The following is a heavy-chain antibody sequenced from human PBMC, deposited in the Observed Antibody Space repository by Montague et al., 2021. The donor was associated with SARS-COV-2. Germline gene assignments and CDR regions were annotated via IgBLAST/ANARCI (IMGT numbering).Heavy chain of an antibody. Sequence: SETLSLTCSFSGGSISTGSYYWGWIRQPPRKGLEWIGSIYYSGDTYYNPSLKSRVTISVDTSKNQFSLRLSSVTAADTAVYSCVRGGDYTDYGRVDYWGQGTLVIVSS. J-gene: IGHJ4*02. CDR3: VRGGDYTDYGRVDY. D-gene: IGHD4-11*01. V-gene: IGHV4-39*01. CDR1: GGSISTGSYY. CDR2: IYYSGDT.